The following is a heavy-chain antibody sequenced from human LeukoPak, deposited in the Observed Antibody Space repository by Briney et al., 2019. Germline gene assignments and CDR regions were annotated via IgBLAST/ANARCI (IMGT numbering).Heavy chain of an antibody. V-gene: IGHV3-43*01. CDR2: ISWDGGST. J-gene: IGHJ1*01. D-gene: IGHD6-13*01. CDR1: GFTFDDYT. Sequence: PGGSLRLSCAASGFTFDDYTMHWVRQAPGKGLEWVSLISWDGGSTYYADSVKGRFTISRDNSKNSLYLQMNSLRTEDTALYYCAKDIAAAGTEYSQHWGQGTLVTVSS. CDR3: AKDIAAAGTEYSQH.